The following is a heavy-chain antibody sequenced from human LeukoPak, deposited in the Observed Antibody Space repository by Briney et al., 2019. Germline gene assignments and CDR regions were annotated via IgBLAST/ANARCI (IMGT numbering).Heavy chain of an antibody. J-gene: IGHJ4*02. CDR3: ARVDIVVVPATRFYYFDY. CDR2: IYYSGST. CDR1: GGSFSGYY. D-gene: IGHD2-2*01. Sequence: PSETLSLTCAVYGGSFSGYYWSWIRQPPGKGLEWIGYIYYSGSTNYNPSLKSRVTISVDTSKNQFSLKLSSVTAADTAVYYCARVDIVVVPATRFYYFDYWGQGTLVTVSS. V-gene: IGHV4-59*01.